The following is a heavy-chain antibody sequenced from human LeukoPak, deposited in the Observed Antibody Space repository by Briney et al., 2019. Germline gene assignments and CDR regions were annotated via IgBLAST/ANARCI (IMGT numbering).Heavy chain of an antibody. CDR2: IRSKANNYAT. CDR3: TRLEDYYDSSGYYIY. V-gene: IGHV3-73*01. J-gene: IGHJ4*02. CDR1: GFTFSGSA. Sequence: PGGSLRLSCAASGFTFSGSAMHWVRQASGKGLEWVGRIRSKANNYATAYGASVKDRFTISRDDSKNTAYLQMNSLETEDTAVYYCTRLEDYYDSSGYYIYWGQGTLVTVSS. D-gene: IGHD3-22*01.